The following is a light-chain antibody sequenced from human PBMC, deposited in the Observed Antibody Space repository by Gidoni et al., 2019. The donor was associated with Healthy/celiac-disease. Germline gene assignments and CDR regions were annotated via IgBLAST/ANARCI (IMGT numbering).Light chain of an antibody. CDR2: DAS. CDR3: QQRSNWPCT. J-gene: IGKJ1*01. CDR1: QSVSSY. V-gene: IGKV3-11*01. Sequence: EIVLTQSQATLSLSPGERATLPCRASQSVSSYLAWYQQEPGQSPRLLIYDASNRATGIPARFSGSGSGTDFTLTISSLEPEDFAVYYCQQRSNWPCTFGQGTKVEIK.